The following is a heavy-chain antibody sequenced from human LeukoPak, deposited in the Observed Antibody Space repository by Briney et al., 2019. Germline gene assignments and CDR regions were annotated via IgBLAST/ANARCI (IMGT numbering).Heavy chain of an antibody. CDR2: INPNSGGT. CDR1: GYTFTDYY. V-gene: IGHV1-2*02. J-gene: IGHJ5*02. CDR3: ARAGCSTTSCYLNRFDP. D-gene: IGHD2-2*01. Sequence: ASVKVSCKTSGYTFTDYYMHWVRQAPGQGLEWMGWINPNSGGTNYAQKFQGRVTMTRDTFISTAYMELSRLRSDDTAVYYCARAGCSTTSCYLNRFDPWGQGTLVTVSS.